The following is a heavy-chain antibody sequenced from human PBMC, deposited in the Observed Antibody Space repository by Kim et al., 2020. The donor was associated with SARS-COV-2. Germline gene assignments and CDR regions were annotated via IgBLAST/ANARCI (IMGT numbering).Heavy chain of an antibody. D-gene: IGHD1-26*01. V-gene: IGHV3-72*01. CDR3: VRDIVD. J-gene: IGHJ4*02. Sequence: GGSLRLSCAASGFTFSDHYMDWVRQAPGKGLEWVGRSRNKARGYTTEYAASVKGRFTISRDDSKNSLFLQMNSLKTEDTAVYYCVRDIVDWGQGTLVTVSS. CDR1: GFTFSDHY. CDR2: SRNKARGYTT.